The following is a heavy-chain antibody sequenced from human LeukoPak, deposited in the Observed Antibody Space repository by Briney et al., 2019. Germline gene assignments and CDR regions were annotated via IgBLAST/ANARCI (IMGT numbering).Heavy chain of an antibody. J-gene: IGHJ4*02. CDR1: GFTFSRCW. CDR2: IKQGGSEK. D-gene: IGHD3-10*01. CDR3: AASTSYYFSHFDY. Sequence: GGSLRLSCAVAGFTFSRCWMSWVRQAPGKGLEWVANIKQGGSEKYYVHSVKALFTISRDNAKNSLYNQMNSLTAEDTAVYYFAASTSYYFSHFDYWGQVTLVTVSS. V-gene: IGHV3-7*05.